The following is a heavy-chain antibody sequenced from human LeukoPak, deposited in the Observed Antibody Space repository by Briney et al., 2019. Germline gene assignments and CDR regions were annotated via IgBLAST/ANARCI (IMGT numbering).Heavy chain of an antibody. CDR3: ARDPYCSGGSCYPLRGYAFDI. D-gene: IGHD2-15*01. J-gene: IGHJ3*02. CDR1: GGSISSSSYY. Sequence: PSETLSLTCTVSGGSISSSSYYWGWIRQPPGKGLEWIGSIYYSGSTYYNPSLKSRVTISVDTSKNQFSLKLSSVTAADTAVYYCARDPYCSGGSCYPLRGYAFDIWGQGTMVTVSS. CDR2: IYYSGST. V-gene: IGHV4-39*07.